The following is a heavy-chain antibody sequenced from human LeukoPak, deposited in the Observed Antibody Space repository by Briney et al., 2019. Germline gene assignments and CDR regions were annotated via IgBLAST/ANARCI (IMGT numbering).Heavy chain of an antibody. J-gene: IGHJ4*02. Sequence: GAALEISLECACSLFTSYWICWVRQMPGKGLEWMGIIYPGDSDTRYSPSFQGQVTISADKSISTASLQWSSLKASDTAMYYCARIGGTTNDYWGQGTLVTVSS. CDR3: ARIGGTTNDY. CDR2: IYPGDSDT. D-gene: IGHD1-1*01. V-gene: IGHV5-51*01. CDR1: CSLFTSYW.